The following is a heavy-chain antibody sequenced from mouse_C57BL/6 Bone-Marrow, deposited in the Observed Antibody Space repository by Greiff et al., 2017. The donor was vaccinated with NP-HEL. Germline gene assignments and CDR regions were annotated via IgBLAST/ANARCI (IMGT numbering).Heavy chain of an antibody. Sequence: QVQLQQPGTELVKPGASVTLSCKASGYTFTSYWMHWPKQRPGQGLEWIGNINPNNGGTTDNEKFKTKATLTVDKSSSTAYMQLSSLTSEDTPVYYCARDSGYAFDYWGQGTTPTVSS. V-gene: IGHV1-53*01. CDR1: GYTFTSYW. CDR3: ARDSGYAFDY. J-gene: IGHJ2*01. D-gene: IGHD3-2*02. CDR2: INPNNGGT.